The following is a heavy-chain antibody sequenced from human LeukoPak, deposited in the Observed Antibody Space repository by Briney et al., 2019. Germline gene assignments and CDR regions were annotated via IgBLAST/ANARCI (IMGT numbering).Heavy chain of an antibody. V-gene: IGHV1-18*01. CDR1: GYTFTSYG. D-gene: IGHD3-10*01. CDR3: ARDSHYYGSGSYWDY. CDR2: ISAYNGNT. Sequence: ASVTVSCTASGYTFTSYGISWVRQAPGQGLEWMGWISAYNGNTNYAQKLQGRVTMTTDTSTSTAYMELRSLRSDDTAVYYCARDSHYYGSGSYWDYWGQGTLVTVSS. J-gene: IGHJ4*02.